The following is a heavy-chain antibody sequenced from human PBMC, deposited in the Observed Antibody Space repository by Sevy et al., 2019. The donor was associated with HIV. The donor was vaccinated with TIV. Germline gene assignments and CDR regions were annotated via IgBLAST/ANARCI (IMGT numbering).Heavy chain of an antibody. CDR2: IYSGGST. CDR3: ARGVTMIVARPYYYYGMDV. CDR1: GFTVSSNY. V-gene: IGHV3-53*01. J-gene: IGHJ6*02. Sequence: GGSLRLSCAASGFTVSSNYMSWVRQAPGKGLEWVSVIYSGGSTYYSDSVKGRFTISRDNSKNTLYLQMNSLRAEDTAVYYCARGVTMIVARPYYYYGMDVWGQGTTVTVSS. D-gene: IGHD3-22*01.